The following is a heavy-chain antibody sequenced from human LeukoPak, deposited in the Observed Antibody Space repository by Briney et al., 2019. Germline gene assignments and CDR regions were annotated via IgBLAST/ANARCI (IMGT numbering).Heavy chain of an antibody. CDR3: ARGYSSSWDLDY. CDR2: INPNSGGT. CDR1: GYIFTGYY. J-gene: IGHJ4*02. D-gene: IGHD6-13*01. V-gene: IGHV1-2*02. Sequence: ASVKVSCKASGYIFTGYYMHWVRQAPGQGLEWMGWINPNSGGTNYAQKFQGRVTMTRDTSISTAYMGLSRLRSDDTAVYYCARGYSSSWDLDYWGQGTLVTVSS.